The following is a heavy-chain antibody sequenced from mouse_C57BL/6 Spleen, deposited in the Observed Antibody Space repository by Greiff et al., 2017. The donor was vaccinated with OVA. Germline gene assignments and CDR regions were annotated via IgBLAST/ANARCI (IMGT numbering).Heavy chain of an antibody. Sequence: EVHLVESGGGLVKPGGSLKLSCAASGFTFSDYGMHWVRQAPEKGLEWVAYISSGSSTIYYADTVKGRFTISRDNAKKNLLLKMTSLRTEDTAVYYGATIYDYDGGDYYAMDDWGQGTSVTVSS. CDR3: ATIYDYDGGDYYAMDD. V-gene: IGHV5-17*01. J-gene: IGHJ4*01. CDR2: ISSGSSTI. CDR1: GFTFSDYG. D-gene: IGHD2-4*01.